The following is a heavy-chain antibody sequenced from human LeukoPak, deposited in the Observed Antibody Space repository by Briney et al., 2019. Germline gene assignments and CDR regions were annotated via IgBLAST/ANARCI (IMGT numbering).Heavy chain of an antibody. CDR1: GYTFTGYY. J-gene: IGHJ4*02. CDR2: INPNSGGT. CDR3: ARVKNYYDSSGYLYYFDY. V-gene: IGHV1-2*02. Sequence: GASVKVSCKASGYTFTGYYIHRVRQAPGQGLEWMGWINPNSGGTNYAQKFQGRVTMTRDTSISTAYMELSRLRSDDTAVYYCARVKNYYDSSGYLYYFDYWGQGTLVTVSS. D-gene: IGHD3-22*01.